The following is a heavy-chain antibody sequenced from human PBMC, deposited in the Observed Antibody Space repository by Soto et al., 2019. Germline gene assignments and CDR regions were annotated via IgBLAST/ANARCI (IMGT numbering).Heavy chain of an antibody. J-gene: IGHJ6*02. CDR3: ARAMHYDSSDLYYYYYGMDV. CDR1: GFTFSSYD. V-gene: IGHV3-13*04. CDR2: IGTAGDT. Sequence: GGSLRLSCAASGFTFSSYDMHWVRQATGKGLEWVSAIGTAGDTYYPGSVKGRFTISRENAKNSLYLQMNSLRAGDTAVYYCARAMHYDSSDLYYYYYGMDVWGQGTTVTVSS. D-gene: IGHD3-22*01.